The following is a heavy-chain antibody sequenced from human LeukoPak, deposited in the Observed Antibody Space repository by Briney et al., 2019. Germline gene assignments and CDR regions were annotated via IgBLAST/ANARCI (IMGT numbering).Heavy chain of an antibody. CDR2: IGSSGSTI. CDR3: VRDYVWGTSEPDY. D-gene: IGHD3-16*01. V-gene: IGHV3-48*03. J-gene: IGHJ4*02. Sequence: GGSLRLSCAASGFTFSSYEMNWVRQAPGKGLEWVSYIGSSGSTIYYADSVKGRFTISRDNAKNSLYLQMNSLRDEDTAIYHCVRDYVWGTSEPDYWGQGTLVTVSS. CDR1: GFTFSSYE.